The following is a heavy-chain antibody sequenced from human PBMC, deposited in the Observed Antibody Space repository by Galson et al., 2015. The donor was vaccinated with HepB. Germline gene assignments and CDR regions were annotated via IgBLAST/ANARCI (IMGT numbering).Heavy chain of an antibody. CDR3: ASSADCSSTSCFGPYYYYYMDV. J-gene: IGHJ6*03. CDR2: INPDSGGT. CDR1: GYTFTGYY. D-gene: IGHD2-2*01. Sequence: SVKVSCKASGYTFTGYYMHWVRQAPGQGLEWMGWINPDSGGTNYAQKFQGRVTMTRDTSISTAYMELSRLRSDDTAVYYCASSADCSSTSCFGPYYYYYMDVWGKGTTVTVSS. V-gene: IGHV1-2*02.